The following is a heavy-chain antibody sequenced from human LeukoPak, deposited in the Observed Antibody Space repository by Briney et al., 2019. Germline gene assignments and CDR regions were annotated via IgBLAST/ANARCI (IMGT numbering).Heavy chain of an antibody. J-gene: IGHJ4*02. D-gene: IGHD2-2*01. Sequence: SETLSLTCTVSGYSISSGYYWGWIRQPPGKGLEWIGSIYHSGSTYYNPSLKSRVTVSVDTSKNQFSLKLSSVTAADTAVYYCARAAVVPAAMAYYFDYWGQGTLVTVSS. CDR3: ARAAVVPAAMAYYFDY. V-gene: IGHV4-38-2*02. CDR1: GYSISSGYY. CDR2: IYHSGST.